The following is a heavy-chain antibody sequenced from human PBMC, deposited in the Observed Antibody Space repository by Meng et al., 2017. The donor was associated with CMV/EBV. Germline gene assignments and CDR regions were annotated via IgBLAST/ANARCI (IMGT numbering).Heavy chain of an antibody. Sequence: GESLKISCAASGFTFSSYSMNWVRQAPGKGLEWVSSISSSSSYIYYADSVKGRFTISRDNAKNSLYLQMNSLRAEDTAVYYCARRYNWNDGGWGIVVGEDWTPTNYYYYGMDVWGQGTTVTVSS. CDR2: ISSSSSYI. J-gene: IGHJ6*02. D-gene: IGHD1-1*01. V-gene: IGHV3-21*01. CDR3: ARRYNWNDGGWGIVVGEDWTPTNYYYYGMDV. CDR1: GFTFSSYS.